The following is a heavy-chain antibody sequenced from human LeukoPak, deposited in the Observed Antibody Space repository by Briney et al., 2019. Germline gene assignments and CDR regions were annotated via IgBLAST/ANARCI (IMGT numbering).Heavy chain of an antibody. Sequence: SGGSLRLSCAASGFTFSSYSMNWVRQAPGKGLERVANINQDGSEKYSVDSVKGRFTFSRDNAKNSLFLQMNSLRADDTAVYYCARDDSSGYYYFDNWGQGTLVTVSS. CDR1: GFTFSSYS. J-gene: IGHJ4*02. CDR3: ARDDSSGYYYFDN. CDR2: INQDGSEK. D-gene: IGHD3-22*01. V-gene: IGHV3-7*01.